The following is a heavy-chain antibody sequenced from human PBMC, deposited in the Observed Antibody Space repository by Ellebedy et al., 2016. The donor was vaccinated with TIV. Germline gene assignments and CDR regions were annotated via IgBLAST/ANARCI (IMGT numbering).Heavy chain of an antibody. Sequence: ASVKVSXXASGGTFSSYAISWVRQAPGQRLEWMGWINAGNGNTKYSQKFQGRVTITRDTSASTAYMELSSLRSEDTAVYYCARGDIVVVPAPVAFDPWGQGTLVTVSS. CDR2: INAGNGNT. J-gene: IGHJ5*02. D-gene: IGHD2-2*01. CDR1: GGTFSSYA. V-gene: IGHV1-3*01. CDR3: ARGDIVVVPAPVAFDP.